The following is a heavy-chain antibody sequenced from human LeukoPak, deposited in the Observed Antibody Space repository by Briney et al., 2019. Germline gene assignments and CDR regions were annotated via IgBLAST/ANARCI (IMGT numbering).Heavy chain of an antibody. J-gene: IGHJ5*02. CDR3: ARDLGYRSGGSCTNWFDP. D-gene: IGHD2-15*01. CDR1: GFTFSIYA. Sequence: GRPVRLSCAASGFTFSIYAMHGPRDAPGKGLEGVALISYDGSNKYYADSVEGRFTISRDNSKNPLYLQMSSLRAEDTAVYYCARDLGYRSGGSCTNWFDPWGQGTLVTVSS. CDR2: ISYDGSNK. V-gene: IGHV3-30-3*01.